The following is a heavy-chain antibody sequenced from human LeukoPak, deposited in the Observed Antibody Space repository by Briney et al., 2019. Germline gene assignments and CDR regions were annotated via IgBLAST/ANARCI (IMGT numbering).Heavy chain of an antibody. D-gene: IGHD5-12*01. CDR3: AKAGNSGYDYMYYFDY. J-gene: IGHJ4*02. V-gene: IGHV3-7*01. Sequence: GGSLRLSCAASGFTFSSYWMNWVRQAPGKGLEWVANMNHDGSEKYYIDSVKGRFTISRDNAKNSLYLQMNSLRAEDTAVYYCAKAGNSGYDYMYYFDYWGQGTLVTVSS. CDR2: MNHDGSEK. CDR1: GFTFSSYW.